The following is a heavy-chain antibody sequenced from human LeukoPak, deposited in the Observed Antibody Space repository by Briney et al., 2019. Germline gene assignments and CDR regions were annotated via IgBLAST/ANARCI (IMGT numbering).Heavy chain of an antibody. Sequence: SETLSLTCTVSGGSISSSAYYWGWIRQSPGKGLEWIGDVYYSGSTFYNPSLMSRVTISADTSMNQFSLKLSSVTAADTTVYYCARHSFYYYYYIDVWGKGTTVIVFS. CDR2: VYYSGST. J-gene: IGHJ6*03. V-gene: IGHV4-39*01. CDR1: GGSISSSAYY. CDR3: ARHSFYYYYYIDV.